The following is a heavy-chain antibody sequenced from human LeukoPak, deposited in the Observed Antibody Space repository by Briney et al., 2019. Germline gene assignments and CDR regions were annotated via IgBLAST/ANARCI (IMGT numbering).Heavy chain of an antibody. V-gene: IGHV1-2*02. D-gene: IGHD3-10*01. CDR2: INPNSGGT. J-gene: IGHJ6*03. Sequence: ASVKVSCKASGYTFTGYYMHWVRQAPGQGLEWMGWINPNSGGTNYAQRFQGRVTMTRETSISTAYMELSRLRSDDTAVYYCAREAYDSGSFRTDYYYMDVWGKGTTVTISS. CDR1: GYTFTGYY. CDR3: AREAYDSGSFRTDYYYMDV.